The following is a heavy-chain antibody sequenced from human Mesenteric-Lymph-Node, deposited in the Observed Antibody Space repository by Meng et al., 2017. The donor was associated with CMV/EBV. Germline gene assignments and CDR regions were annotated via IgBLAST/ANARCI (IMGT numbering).Heavy chain of an antibody. D-gene: IGHD3-10*01. J-gene: IGHJ2*01. CDR1: GHY. CDR3: ARSPPRPGYYGPGSRGGYFGL. Sequence: GHYWNWIRQPTGKGLEWIGEINHSGSTNYNPSLESRVTISVDTSKNQFSLRLTSMTAADTALYYCARSPPRPGYYGPGSRGGYFGLWGRGTLVTVSS. V-gene: IGHV4-34*01. CDR2: INHSGST.